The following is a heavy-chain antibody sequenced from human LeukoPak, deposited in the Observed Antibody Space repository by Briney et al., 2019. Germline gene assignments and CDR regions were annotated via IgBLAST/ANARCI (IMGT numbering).Heavy chain of an antibody. D-gene: IGHD3-22*01. Sequence: TGGSLRLSCAASGFTFSSYAMSWVRQAPGKGLEWVSAISGSGGSTYYADSVKGRFTISRDNSKNTLYLQMNSLRAEDTAVYYCAKDRTMIVVPYGMDVWGQGTTVTVSS. CDR2: ISGSGGST. CDR3: AKDRTMIVVPYGMDV. V-gene: IGHV3-23*01. CDR1: GFTFSSYA. J-gene: IGHJ6*02.